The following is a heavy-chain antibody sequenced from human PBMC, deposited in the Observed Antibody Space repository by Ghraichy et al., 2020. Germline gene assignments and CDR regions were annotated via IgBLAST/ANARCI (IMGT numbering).Heavy chain of an antibody. CDR3: AANSYGYYYYYYGMDV. CDR1: GFTVSSNY. J-gene: IGHJ6*02. Sequence: GGSLRLSCAASGFTVSSNYMSWVRQAPGKGLEWVSVIYSGGSTYYADSVKGRFTISRDNSKNTLYLQMNSLRAEDTAVYYCAANSYGYYYYYYGMDVWGQGTTVTVSS. V-gene: IGHV3-53*01. CDR2: IYSGGST. D-gene: IGHD5-18*01.